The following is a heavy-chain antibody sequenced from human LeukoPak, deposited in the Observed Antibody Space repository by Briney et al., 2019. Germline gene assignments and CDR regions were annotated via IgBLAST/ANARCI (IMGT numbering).Heavy chain of an antibody. CDR2: ISGDGGRK. D-gene: IGHD5-24*01. J-gene: IGHJ3*02. V-gene: IGHV3-43*02. CDR1: GFTFNNYA. Sequence: GGSLRLSCAASGFTFNNYAMHWVRQGPGKGLEWVSLISGDGGRKYYADSMKGRFTISRDNSKNSLYLQMNSLRTEDTALYYCAKGAGYNNGDASDIWGLGTMVIVSS. CDR3: AKGAGYNNGDASDI.